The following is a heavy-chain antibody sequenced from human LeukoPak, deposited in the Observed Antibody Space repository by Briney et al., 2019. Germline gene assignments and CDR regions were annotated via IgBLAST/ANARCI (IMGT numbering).Heavy chain of an antibody. Sequence: PGGSLRLSCAASGFTSSSYGIHWVRQAPGKGLEWVAVISYDGSNKYYADSVKGRFTISRDNSKNTLYLQMISLRTEDTAVYSCAKGGVVVTDPHAFDFWGQGTMVTVSS. J-gene: IGHJ3*01. D-gene: IGHD2-21*02. CDR2: ISYDGSNK. CDR3: AKGGVVVTDPHAFDF. CDR1: GFTSSSYG. V-gene: IGHV3-30*18.